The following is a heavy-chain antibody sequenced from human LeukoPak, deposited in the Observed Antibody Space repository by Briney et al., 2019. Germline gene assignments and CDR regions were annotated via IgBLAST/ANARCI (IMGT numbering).Heavy chain of an antibody. D-gene: IGHD3-3*01. V-gene: IGHV1-69*06. CDR3: ARERYYDFWSGPYYFDY. CDR1: GGTFSSYA. Sequence: SVKVSCKASGGTFSSYAISWVRQAPGQGLEWMGGIIPMFGTANYAQKFQGRVTVTAEKSTNTAYMELSSLRSEDTAVYYCARERYYDFWSGPYYFDYWGQGTLVTVSS. CDR2: IIPMFGTA. J-gene: IGHJ4*02.